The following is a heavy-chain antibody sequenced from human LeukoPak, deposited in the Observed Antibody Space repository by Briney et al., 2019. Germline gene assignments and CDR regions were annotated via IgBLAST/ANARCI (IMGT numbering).Heavy chain of an antibody. CDR2: IYPGDSDT. CDR1: GYSCSSYW. V-gene: IGHV5-51*01. CDR3: ARQRLPTLGDY. D-gene: IGHD7-27*01. Sequence: GESLKISCKGSGYSCSSYWIGWVRQMPGKGLEWMGIIYPGDSDTRYSPSFQGQVTISADKSISTAYLQWSSLKASDTAIYYCARQRLPTLGDYWGQGTLVTVSS. J-gene: IGHJ4*02.